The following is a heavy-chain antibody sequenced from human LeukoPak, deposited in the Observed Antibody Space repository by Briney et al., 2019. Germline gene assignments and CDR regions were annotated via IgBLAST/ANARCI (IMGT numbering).Heavy chain of an antibody. V-gene: IGHV1-2*02. D-gene: IGHD3-22*01. CDR1: GYTFTGYY. J-gene: IGHJ4*02. Sequence: GASVKVSCKASGYTFTGYYMHWVRQAPGQGLEWMGWINPNSGGTNYAQKFQGRVTMTRETSISTAYMELSRLRSDDTAVYYCARVKYYYDSSGYYSPSTYWGRGTLVTVSS. CDR2: INPNSGGT. CDR3: ARVKYYYDSSGYYSPSTY.